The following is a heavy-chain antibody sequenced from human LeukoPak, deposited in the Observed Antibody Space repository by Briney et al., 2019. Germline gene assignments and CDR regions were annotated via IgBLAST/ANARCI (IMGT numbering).Heavy chain of an antibody. CDR2: INHSGST. V-gene: IGHV4-34*01. J-gene: IGHJ6*03. Sequence: SETLSLTCAVYGGSFSGYYWSWIRQPPGKGLEWIGEINHSGSTNYNPSLKSRVTISVDTSKNQFSLKLSSVTAADTAVYYCARIPYYYYMDVWGKGTTVTVSS. CDR1: GGSFSGYY. D-gene: IGHD2-21*01. CDR3: ARIPYYYYMDV.